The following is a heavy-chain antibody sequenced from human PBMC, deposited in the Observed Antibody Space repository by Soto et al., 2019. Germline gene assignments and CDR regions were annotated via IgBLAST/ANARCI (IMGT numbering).Heavy chain of an antibody. J-gene: IGHJ5*02. CDR2: TGPSGM. CDR1: GFTFSSSA. Sequence: GGSLRLSCAASGFTFSSSAMSWVRQAPGKGLEWVSTTGPSGMYYTDSVKGRFTISRDNSKNTLFLQMNSLRVEDTAIYYCARLTASWGQGALVTVSS. CDR3: ARLTAS. V-gene: IGHV3-23*01.